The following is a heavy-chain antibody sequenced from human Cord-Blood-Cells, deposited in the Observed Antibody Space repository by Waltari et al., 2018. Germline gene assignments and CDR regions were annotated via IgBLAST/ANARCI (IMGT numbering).Heavy chain of an antibody. CDR1: GFTFSSYA. J-gene: IGHJ3*02. D-gene: IGHD6-6*01. V-gene: IGHV3-30*04. Sequence: QVQLVESGGGVVQPGRSLRLSCAASGFTFSSYAMHWVRQAPGKGLELVAVISYDGSNKYYADSVKGRFTISRDNSKNTLYLQMNSLRAEDTAVYYCARELGSSSSAFDIWGQGTMVTVSS. CDR2: ISYDGSNK. CDR3: ARELGSSSSAFDI.